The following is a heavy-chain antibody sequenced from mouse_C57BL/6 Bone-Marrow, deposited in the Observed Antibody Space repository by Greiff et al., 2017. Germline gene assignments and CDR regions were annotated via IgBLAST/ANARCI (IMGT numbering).Heavy chain of an antibody. D-gene: IGHD1-1*01. CDR2: IWTGGGT. CDR3: ARNFHLYYYGSSYYFDY. V-gene: IGHV2-9-1*01. CDR1: GFSLTSYA. Sequence: VKLMESGPGLVAPSQSLSITCTVSGFSLTSYAISWVRQPPGKGLEWLGVIWTGGGTNYNSALKSRLSISKDNSKSQVFLKMNSLQTDDTARYYCARNFHLYYYGSSYYFDYWGQGTTLTVSS. J-gene: IGHJ2*01.